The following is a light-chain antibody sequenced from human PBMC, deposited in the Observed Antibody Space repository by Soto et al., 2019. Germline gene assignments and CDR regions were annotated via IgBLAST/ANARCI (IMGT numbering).Light chain of an antibody. CDR3: QQHHALWT. J-gene: IGKJ1*01. Sequence: DIQMTQSPSTLSASIGDRVTITCRASESIGGWLAWYQQKPGKAPKLLIYKVSTLESGVPSRFSGSGSETEFTLTIVSLQPDDFATYYCQQHHALWTFGQGTKVDIK. CDR1: ESIGGW. CDR2: KVS. V-gene: IGKV1-5*03.